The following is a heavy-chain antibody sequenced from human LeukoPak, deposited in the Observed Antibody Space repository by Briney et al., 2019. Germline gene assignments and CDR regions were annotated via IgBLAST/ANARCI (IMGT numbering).Heavy chain of an antibody. CDR3: ATTGQLSY. J-gene: IGHJ4*02. CDR1: GFTFSNYW. D-gene: IGHD4-17*01. V-gene: IGHV3-7*05. CDR2: IKHDGSDK. Sequence: GGSLRLSCAASGFTFSNYWMTWVRQAPRKGLEWVANIKHDGSDKYYVDSVKGRFTISRDNAKNSLYLQMNSLRAEDTAVYYCATTGQLSYWGQGTLVTVSS.